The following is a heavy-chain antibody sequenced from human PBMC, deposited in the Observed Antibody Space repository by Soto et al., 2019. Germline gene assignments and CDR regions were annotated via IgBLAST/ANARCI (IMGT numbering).Heavy chain of an antibody. CDR2: IIPIFGTA. CDR3: ARSGKIVATIKADFDY. D-gene: IGHD5-12*01. CDR1: GGTFSSYA. V-gene: IGHV1-69*13. J-gene: IGHJ4*02. Sequence: ASVKVSCKASGGTFSSYAISWVRQAPGQGLEWMGGIIPIFGTANYAQKFQGRVTITADESTSTAYMELSSLRSEDTAVYYCARSGKIVATIKADFDYWGQGTLVTVSS.